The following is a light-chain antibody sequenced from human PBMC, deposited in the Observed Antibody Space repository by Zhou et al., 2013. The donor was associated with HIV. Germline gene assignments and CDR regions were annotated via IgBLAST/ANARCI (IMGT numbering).Light chain of an antibody. Sequence: IVLTQSPGTLSLSPGERATLSCRASQSVSSSYLAWYQQTPGQAPRLLIYGASTRATGIPARFSGSGSGTEFTLTISSLQSEDFAVYYCQQYNNWPRTFGQGTKLEIK. CDR3: QQYNNWPRT. CDR1: QSVSSSY. V-gene: IGKV3-15*01. CDR2: GAS. J-gene: IGKJ2*01.